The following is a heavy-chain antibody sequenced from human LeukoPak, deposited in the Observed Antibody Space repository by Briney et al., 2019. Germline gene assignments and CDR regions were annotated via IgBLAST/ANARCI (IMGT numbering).Heavy chain of an antibody. CDR3: ARAGWIITSGIDY. Sequence: SETLSLTCGVSGYSISRGYYWAWIRQPPGKGLEWIETIYQTGSTLYTPSLGSRVTISVDTSKNEFSLNLNSVTAADTAVYYCARAGWIITSGIDYWGQGALVTVSS. V-gene: IGHV4-38-2*01. J-gene: IGHJ4*02. CDR1: GYSISRGYY. CDR2: IYQTGST. D-gene: IGHD3-10*01.